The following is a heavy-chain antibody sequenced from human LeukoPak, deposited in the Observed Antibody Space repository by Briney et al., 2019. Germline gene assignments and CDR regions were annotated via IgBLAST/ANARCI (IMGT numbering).Heavy chain of an antibody. V-gene: IGHV4-38-2*01. CDR3: AGYYDFWSGPLSNYYYYMDV. D-gene: IGHD3-3*01. CDR1: GYSISSGYY. J-gene: IGHJ6*03. CDR2: IYHSGST. Sequence: SSETLSLTCAVSGYSISSGYYWGWIRQPPGKGLEWIGSIYHSGSTYYNPSLKSRVTISVDTSKNQFSLKLSSVTAADTAVYYCAGYYDFWSGPLSNYYYYMDVWGKGTTVTVSS.